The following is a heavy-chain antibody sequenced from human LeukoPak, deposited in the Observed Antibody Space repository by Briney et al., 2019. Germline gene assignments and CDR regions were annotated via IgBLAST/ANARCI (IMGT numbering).Heavy chain of an antibody. CDR2: ISGSGGST. J-gene: IGHJ4*02. CDR1: GFTFSSYA. Sequence: QTGGSQRLSCAASGFTFSSYAMSWVRQAPGKGLEWVSAISGSGGSTYYADSVKGRFTISRDNSKNTLYLQMNSLRAEDTAVYYCAKDRGSSPKWGYFDYWGQGTLVTVSS. CDR3: AKDRGSSPKWGYFDY. D-gene: IGHD7-27*01. V-gene: IGHV3-23*01.